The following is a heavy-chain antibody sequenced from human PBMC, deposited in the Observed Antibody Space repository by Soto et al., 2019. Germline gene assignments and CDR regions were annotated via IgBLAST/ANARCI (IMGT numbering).Heavy chain of an antibody. V-gene: IGHV3-30-3*01. Sequence: QVQLVESGGGVVQPGRSLRLSCAASGFTFSSYAMHWVRQAPGKGLEWVAVISYDGSNKYYADSVKGRFTISRDNSKNTLYLRMNSLRAEDTAVYYCARETTVTTFDYWGQGTLVTVSS. D-gene: IGHD4-17*01. CDR1: GFTFSSYA. J-gene: IGHJ4*02. CDR2: ISYDGSNK. CDR3: ARETTVTTFDY.